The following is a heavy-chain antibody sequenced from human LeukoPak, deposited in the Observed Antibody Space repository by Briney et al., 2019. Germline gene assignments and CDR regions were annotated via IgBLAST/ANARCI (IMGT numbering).Heavy chain of an antibody. CDR3: ARGSTGHYVGESY. CDR1: GFTFSDYA. CDR2: LSYGGTNK. Sequence: QPGGSLRLSCAASGFTFSDYAMHWVRQAPGKGLEWVAVLSYGGTNKYYADSVKGRFTISRDNSGNTLYLQMNSLRAEDTAVYYCARGSTGHYVGESYWGQGALVTVSS. D-gene: IGHD3-16*01. V-gene: IGHV3-30-3*01. J-gene: IGHJ4*02.